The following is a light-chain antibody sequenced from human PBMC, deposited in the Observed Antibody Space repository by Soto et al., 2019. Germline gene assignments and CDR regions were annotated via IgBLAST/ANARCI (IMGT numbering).Light chain of an antibody. CDR1: QGISSY. J-gene: IGKJ1*01. Sequence: DIQLTQSPSFLSASVGDIVTVTCRASQGISSYLAWYQQKPWKAPKLLISAASTLQSGVPSRFSGSGSGTEFTLTISSLQPEDFATYYCQQLNSYPRTFGQGTKVEIK. V-gene: IGKV1-9*01. CDR2: AAS. CDR3: QQLNSYPRT.